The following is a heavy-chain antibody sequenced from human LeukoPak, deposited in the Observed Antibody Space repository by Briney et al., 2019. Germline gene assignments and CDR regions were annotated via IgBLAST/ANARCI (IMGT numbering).Heavy chain of an antibody. CDR2: IRYDGSNK. J-gene: IGHJ4*02. D-gene: IGHD3-3*01. V-gene: IGHV3-30*02. CDR3: AKDLPARVPSGY. CDR1: GFTFSSYG. Sequence: PGGSPRLSCAASGFTFSSYGMHWVRQAPGKGLEWVAFIRYDGSNKYYADSVKGRFTISRDNSKNTLYLQMNSLRAEDTAVYYCAKDLPARVPSGYWGQGTLVTVSS.